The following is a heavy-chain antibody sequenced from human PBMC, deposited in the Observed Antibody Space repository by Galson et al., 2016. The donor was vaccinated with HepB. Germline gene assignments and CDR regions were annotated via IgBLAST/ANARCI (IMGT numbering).Heavy chain of an antibody. D-gene: IGHD3-22*01. CDR3: AKDQTYYDSTGHYYQPESFYYGMDV. CDR2: ITGSGGSA. CDR1: GFRFSSYA. Sequence: SLRLSCAASGFRFSSYAINWVRQAPGKGLEWVSSITGSGGSAFYADSVKGRFTISRDNFKNTMDLHLTSLRAEDTAVYYCAKDQTYYDSTGHYYQPESFYYGMDVWGQGTTVTVSS. V-gene: IGHV3-23*01. J-gene: IGHJ6*02.